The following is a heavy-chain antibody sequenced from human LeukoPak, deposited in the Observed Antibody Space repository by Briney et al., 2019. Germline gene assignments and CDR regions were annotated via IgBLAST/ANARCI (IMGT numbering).Heavy chain of an antibody. J-gene: IGHJ4*02. CDR1: GGSFSSYY. CDR3: ARDTYYYDSSGYYCLDY. V-gene: IGHV4-34*01. CDR2: INHSGST. Sequence: SETLSLTCAVDGGSFSSYYWSWIRQPPGKGLEWIGEINHSGSTNYNPSLKSRVTMSVDTSKNQFSLKLSSVTAADTAVYYCARDTYYYDSSGYYCLDYWGQGTLVTVSS. D-gene: IGHD3-22*01.